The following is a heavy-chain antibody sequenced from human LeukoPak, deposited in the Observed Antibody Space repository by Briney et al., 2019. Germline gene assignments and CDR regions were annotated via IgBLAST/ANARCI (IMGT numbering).Heavy chain of an antibody. Sequence: PGGSLRLSCAASGFTFSSYAMHWVRQAPGKGLEWVAVISYDGSNKYYADSVKGRFTISRDNSKNTLYLQMNSLRAEDTAVYYCARAQEPPRNWFDPWGQGTLVTVSS. V-gene: IGHV3-30-3*01. CDR3: ARAQEPPRNWFDP. CDR1: GFTFSSYA. CDR2: ISYDGSNK. D-gene: IGHD1-26*01. J-gene: IGHJ5*02.